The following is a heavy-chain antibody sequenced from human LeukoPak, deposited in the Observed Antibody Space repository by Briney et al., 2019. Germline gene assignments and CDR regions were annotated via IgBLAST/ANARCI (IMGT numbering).Heavy chain of an antibody. V-gene: IGHV1-69*13. CDR3: ARGRYSSGSYGDYYFDY. CDR2: IIPIFGTA. J-gene: IGHJ4*02. CDR1: GGTFSSYA. Sequence: SVKVSCKASGGTFSSYAISWVRQAPGQGLEWMGGIIPIFGTANYAQKFQGRVTITADESTSTAYMELSSLRSEDTAVYYCARGRYSSGSYGDYYFDYWGQGTLVTVSS. D-gene: IGHD6-19*01.